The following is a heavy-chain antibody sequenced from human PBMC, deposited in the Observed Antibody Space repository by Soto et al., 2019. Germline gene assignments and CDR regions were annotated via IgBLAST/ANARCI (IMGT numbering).Heavy chain of an antibody. V-gene: IGHV4-59*01. CDR2: IHYSGST. Sequence: SGTLSLTCTVSGGSMSNYHYWSWIRQPPGKGLEYIGYIHYSGSTNYNPSLKSRVTISLDMSKKQFSLKLSSVSAADTAVYYCARDRYSHGTWGQGTLVTSPQ. J-gene: IGHJ4*02. CDR1: GGSMSNYHY. D-gene: IGHD5-18*01. CDR3: ARDRYSHGT.